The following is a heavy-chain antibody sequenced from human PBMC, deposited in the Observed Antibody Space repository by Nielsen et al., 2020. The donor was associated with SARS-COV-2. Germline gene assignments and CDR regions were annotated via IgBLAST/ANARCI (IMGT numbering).Heavy chain of an antibody. CDR3: ARTMNYDFWSGIVGWFDP. Sequence: SETLSLTCTVSGGSISSSSYYWGWIRQPPGKGLEWIGSIYYSGSTNYNPSLKSRVTISVDTSKNQFSLKLSSVTAADTAVYYCARTMNYDFWSGIVGWFDPWGQGTLVTVSS. J-gene: IGHJ5*02. CDR2: IYYSGST. D-gene: IGHD3-3*01. V-gene: IGHV4-39*07. CDR1: GGSISSSSYY.